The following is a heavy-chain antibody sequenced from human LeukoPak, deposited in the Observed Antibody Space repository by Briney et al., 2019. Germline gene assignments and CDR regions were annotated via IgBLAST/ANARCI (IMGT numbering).Heavy chain of an antibody. CDR3: ARGTTVVTPKAFDI. CDR1: GFTFSSYE. J-gene: IGHJ3*02. CDR2: ISSSGSTI. V-gene: IGHV3-48*03. D-gene: IGHD4-23*01. Sequence: PGGSLRLSCAASGFTFSSYEMNWVRQAPGKGLEWVSYISSSGSTIYYADSVKGRFTISRDNAKNSLYLQMNGLRAEDTAVYYCARGTTVVTPKAFDIWGQGTMVTVSS.